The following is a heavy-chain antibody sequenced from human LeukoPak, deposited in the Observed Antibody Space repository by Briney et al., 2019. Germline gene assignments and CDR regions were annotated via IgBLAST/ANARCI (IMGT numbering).Heavy chain of an antibody. D-gene: IGHD3-16*01. CDR2: TSSSGGST. J-gene: IGHJ4*02. CDR1: GFTFSSYA. CDR3: AKLPGWGSKAGDFDY. V-gene: IGHV3-64*01. Sequence: PGGSLRLSCAASGFTFSSYAMHWVRQAPGKGLEYVSTTSSSGGSTDYANSVKGRFTISRDNSKNTLYLQMGSLRAEDMAVYYCAKLPGWGSKAGDFDYWGQGTLVTVSS.